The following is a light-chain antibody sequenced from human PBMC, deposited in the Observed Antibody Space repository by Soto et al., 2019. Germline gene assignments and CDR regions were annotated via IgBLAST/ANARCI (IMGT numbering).Light chain of an antibody. Sequence: DVQMTQSPSSLSASIGDRVTITCRASQIISTWLAWYQQKPGQAPKLLITHSSTLQNGVPSRFIGIGSGTEFTLTISSLQPDDFATYYCQQYNYFRPFGQGTKV. CDR3: QQYNYFRP. CDR1: QIISTW. CDR2: HSS. V-gene: IGKV1-5*03. J-gene: IGKJ1*01.